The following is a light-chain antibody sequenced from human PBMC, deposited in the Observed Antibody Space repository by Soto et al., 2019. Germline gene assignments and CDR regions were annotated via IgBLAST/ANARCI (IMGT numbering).Light chain of an antibody. CDR1: HSFINNY. V-gene: IGKV3-20*01. CDR3: QQYGSSGT. J-gene: IGKJ1*01. Sequence: NVLPQSPATLPLSKGERATLSCSASHSFINNYLAWYQQKPGQAPRLLIYGASNRATGIPDRFSGSGSGTDFTLTISRLEPEDFAVYYCQQYGSSGTFGQGTKVDIK. CDR2: GAS.